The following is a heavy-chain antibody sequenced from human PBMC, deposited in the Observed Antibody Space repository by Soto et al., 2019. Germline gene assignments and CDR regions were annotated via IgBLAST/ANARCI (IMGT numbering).Heavy chain of an antibody. J-gene: IGHJ4*02. CDR3: PRIPPGGPTDFDY. CDR2: IWSGGQNA. D-gene: IGHD2-21*01. Sequence: QVHLVESGGGVVQPGGSLRLSCAASGFTFSHFGFHWVRQAPGKGLEWVAVIWSGGQNAYNGDSVKGRFTISRDDSKNTVNWQRTGWKARDTPIYYCPRIPPGGPTDFDYWGQGALVTVSS. CDR1: GFTFSHFG. V-gene: IGHV3-33*01.